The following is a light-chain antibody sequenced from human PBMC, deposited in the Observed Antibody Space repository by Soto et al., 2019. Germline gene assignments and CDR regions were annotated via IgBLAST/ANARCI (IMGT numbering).Light chain of an antibody. CDR1: SGSVSTSYY. J-gene: IGLJ3*02. CDR3: LLHMGSGIWV. Sequence: QAVVTQEPSFSVSPGGTVTLTCGLSSGSVSTSYYPSWYQQTPGQAPRTLIYSTNTRSSGVPDRFSGSILGNKAALTITGAQADDESDYYYLLHMGSGIWVFGGGTKLTVL. V-gene: IGLV8-61*01. CDR2: STN.